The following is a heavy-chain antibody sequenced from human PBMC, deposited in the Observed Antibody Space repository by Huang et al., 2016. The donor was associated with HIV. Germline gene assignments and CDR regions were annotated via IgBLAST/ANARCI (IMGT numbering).Heavy chain of an antibody. V-gene: IGHV3-21*01. J-gene: IGHJ4*02. Sequence: EVQLVESGGGLVKPGGSLRLSCAASGFTFSSYSMNWVRQAPGKGREGVSSIRSSSSYIDYADSVKGRFTIPRDNAKNSLYLQMNSLRAEDTAVYYCARAVPTPNRFGVGGFDYWGQGTLVTVSS. CDR2: IRSSSSYI. CDR3: ARAVPTPNRFGVGGFDY. D-gene: IGHD3-3*01. CDR1: GFTFSSYS.